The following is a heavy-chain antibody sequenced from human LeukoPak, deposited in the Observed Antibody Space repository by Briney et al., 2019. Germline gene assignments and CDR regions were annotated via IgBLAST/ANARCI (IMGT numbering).Heavy chain of an antibody. D-gene: IGHD1-26*01. CDR2: INPSGGST. J-gene: IGHJ4*02. CDR3: ARGRSGATPDAYFDY. V-gene: IGHV1-46*01. Sequence: GASVKVSCKASGYTFTSYYMHWVRQAPGQGLEWMGIINPSGGSTSYAQKFQGRVTMTRDMSTSTVYMELSSLRSEDTAVYYCARGRSGATPDAYFDYWGQGTLVTVSS. CDR1: GYTFTSYY.